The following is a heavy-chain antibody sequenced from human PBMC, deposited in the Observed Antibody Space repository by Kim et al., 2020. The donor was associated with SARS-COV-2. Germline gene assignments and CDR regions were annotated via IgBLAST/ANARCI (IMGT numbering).Heavy chain of an antibody. V-gene: IGHV3-23*01. Sequence: GGSLRLSCAASGFTFSSSAMSWVRQAPGKGLEWVSAISGSGGSTYYADSVKGRFTISRDNSKNTLYLQMNSPRAEATAVYYCAKAGNTGNYFGDWGQGTLVTVSS. D-gene: IGHD1-26*01. CDR1: GFTFSSSA. CDR3: AKAGNTGNYFGD. CDR2: ISGSGGST. J-gene: IGHJ4*02.